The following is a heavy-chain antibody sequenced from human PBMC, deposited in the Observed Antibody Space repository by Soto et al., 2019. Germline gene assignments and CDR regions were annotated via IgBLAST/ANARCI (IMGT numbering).Heavy chain of an antibody. V-gene: IGHV3-9*01. D-gene: IGHD3-9*01. CDR2: ISWNSGSI. Sequence: PGGSLRLSCAASGFSFDDYAMHWVRQAPGKGLEWVSGISWNSGSIGYADSVKGRFTISRDNAKNSLYLQMNSLRAEDTALYYCAKDTRKIRYFDWSYFDYWGQGTLVTVSS. CDR1: GFSFDDYA. J-gene: IGHJ4*02. CDR3: AKDTRKIRYFDWSYFDY.